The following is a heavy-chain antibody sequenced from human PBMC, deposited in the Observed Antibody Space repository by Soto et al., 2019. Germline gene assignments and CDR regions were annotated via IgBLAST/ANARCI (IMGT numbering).Heavy chain of an antibody. CDR3: ARLEGLATISYYYDF. D-gene: IGHD3-9*01. CDR1: GDSINSDKYY. J-gene: IGHJ4*02. V-gene: IGHV4-39*01. Sequence: PSETLSLTCSVSGDSINSDKYYWGWIRQPPGKGLEWIGSIYYRGNTYYNPSLQTRVTISLDKSKSQFSLRLNSVTAADSAVYLCARLEGLATISYYYDFWSQGAQVTVSS. CDR2: IYYRGNT.